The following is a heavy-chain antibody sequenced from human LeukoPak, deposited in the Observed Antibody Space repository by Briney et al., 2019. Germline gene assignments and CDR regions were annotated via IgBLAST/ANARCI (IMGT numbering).Heavy chain of an antibody. CDR1: GGTFSSYA. J-gene: IGHJ3*02. CDR3: ARKYGDSHDAFDI. Sequence: SVKVSCKASGGTFSSYAISWVRQAPGQGLEWMGGIIPIFGTANYAQKFQGRVTITADKSTSTAYMELSSLRSEDTAVYYCARKYGDSHDAFDIWGQGTKVTVSS. CDR2: IIPIFGTA. D-gene: IGHD4-17*01. V-gene: IGHV1-69*06.